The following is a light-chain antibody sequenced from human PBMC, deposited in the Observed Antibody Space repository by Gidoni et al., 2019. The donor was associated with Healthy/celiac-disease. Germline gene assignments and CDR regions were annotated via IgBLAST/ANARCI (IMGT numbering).Light chain of an antibody. J-gene: IGLJ3*02. CDR3: CSYAGSSTV. Sequence: QSARTQPASVSGSHGQSITISCTGTSSDVGSYTLVSWYQQHPGKAPKLMIYEGSKRPSGVSNRFSGSKSGNTASLTISGLQAEDEADYYCCSYAGSSTVFGGGTKLTVL. CDR2: EGS. CDR1: SSDVGSYTL. V-gene: IGLV2-23*01.